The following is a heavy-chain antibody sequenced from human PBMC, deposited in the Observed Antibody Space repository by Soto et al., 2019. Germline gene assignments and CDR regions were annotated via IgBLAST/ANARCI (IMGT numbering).Heavy chain of an antibody. CDR2: ISYDGSNK. Sequence: GGSLRLSCAASGFTFSSYAMHWVRQAPGKGLEWVAVISYDGSNKYYADSVKGRFTISRDNSKNTLYLQMNSLRAEDTAVYYCARDHGNSSPYYFDYWGQGTLVTVSS. CDR1: GFTFSSYA. D-gene: IGHD6-13*01. CDR3: ARDHGNSSPYYFDY. V-gene: IGHV3-30-3*01. J-gene: IGHJ4*02.